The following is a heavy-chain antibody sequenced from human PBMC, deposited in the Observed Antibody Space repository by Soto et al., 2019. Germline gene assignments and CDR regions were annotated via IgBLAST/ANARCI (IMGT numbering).Heavy chain of an antibody. CDR3: ARDPAAHELNGFDP. CDR1: EFKVSSHS. CDR2: ISSSSSYV. Sequence: PWGTRRLSCASSEFKVSSHSMNLVRQSPGKGLEWVSSISSSSSYVYYADSLEGRFTISRDNAKNSLFLQMNNLRAEDTAVYYCARDPAAHELNGFDPWGQGTLVTVS. D-gene: IGHD2-2*01. J-gene: IGHJ5*02. V-gene: IGHV3-21*01.